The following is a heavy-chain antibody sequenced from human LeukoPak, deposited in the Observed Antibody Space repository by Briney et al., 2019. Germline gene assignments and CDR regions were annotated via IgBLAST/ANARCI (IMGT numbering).Heavy chain of an antibody. Sequence: EASVKVSCKASGYTFTGYYMHWVRQAPGQGLEWMGWINPNSGGTNYAQKFQGRVTMTRDTSISTVYMQLSSLRSEDTAMYYCARIRDGYNDAYDIWGQGTVVTVPS. V-gene: IGHV1-2*02. D-gene: IGHD5-24*01. CDR2: INPNSGGT. CDR3: ARIRDGYNDAYDI. J-gene: IGHJ3*02. CDR1: GYTFTGYY.